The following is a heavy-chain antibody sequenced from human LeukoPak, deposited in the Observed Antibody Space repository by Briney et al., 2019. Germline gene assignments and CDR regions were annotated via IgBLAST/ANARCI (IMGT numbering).Heavy chain of an antibody. D-gene: IGHD3-22*01. CDR1: GDSISSSSYY. J-gene: IGHJ1*01. V-gene: IGHV4-39*01. CDR2: IYCRGSS. Sequence: SETLSLTCTISGDSISSSSYYWGWIRPPPGKGLEWVGDIYCRGSSYYNPSLKRRVSISIDTSNNQFSLTMNSVTAADTALYFCARRRYYDSTGYLDWGQGTLVTVSS. CDR3: ARRRYYDSTGYLD.